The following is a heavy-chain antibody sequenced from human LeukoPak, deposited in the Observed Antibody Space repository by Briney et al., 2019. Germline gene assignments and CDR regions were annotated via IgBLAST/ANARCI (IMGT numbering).Heavy chain of an antibody. CDR1: GFTFSEYW. CDR3: ARFPTGFDY. J-gene: IGHJ4*02. Sequence: PRGSLRLSCAASGFTFSEYWMTWVRQAPGRGLEWVASIKEDGSEKYYVDSVKGRCTISRDNAKNSLYLQMNSLRVEDTAMYYCARFPTGFDYWGQGTLVTVSS. V-gene: IGHV3-7*05. D-gene: IGHD4-17*01. CDR2: IKEDGSEK.